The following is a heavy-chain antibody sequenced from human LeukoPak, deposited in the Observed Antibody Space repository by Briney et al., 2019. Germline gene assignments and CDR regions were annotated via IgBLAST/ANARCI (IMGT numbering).Heavy chain of an antibody. D-gene: IGHD6-6*01. Sequence: PSETLSLTCAVYGGSFSGYYWSWIRQPPGKGLEWIGSIYYSGSTYYNPSLKSRVTISVDPSKNQFSLKLSSVTAADTAVYYCARVVMGSSYWFDPWGQGTLVTVSS. CDR1: GGSFSGYY. CDR2: IYYSGST. J-gene: IGHJ5*02. CDR3: ARVVMGSSYWFDP. V-gene: IGHV4-34*01.